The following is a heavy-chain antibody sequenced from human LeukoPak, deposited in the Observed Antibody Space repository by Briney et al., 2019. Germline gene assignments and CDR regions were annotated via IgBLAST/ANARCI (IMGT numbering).Heavy chain of an antibody. CDR2: INTDGSST. D-gene: IGHD5-18*01. V-gene: IGHV3-74*01. CDR3: AKSPNSYDFYYYMDV. J-gene: IGHJ6*03. Sequence: GGSLRLSCAASGFAFSSYWMHWVRQAPGKGLVYVSRINTDGSSTTYADSVKGRFTISRDNAKNSLYLQMNSLRPEDTALYYCAKSPNSYDFYYYMDVWGKGTTVTVSS. CDR1: GFAFSSYW.